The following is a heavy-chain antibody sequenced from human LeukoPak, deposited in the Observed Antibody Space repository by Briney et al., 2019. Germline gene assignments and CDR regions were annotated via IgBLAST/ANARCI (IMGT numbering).Heavy chain of an antibody. CDR2: IYHSGSI. D-gene: IGHD2-2*01. J-gene: IGHJ4*02. V-gene: IGHV4-38-2*01. CDR3: ARRYQLYYFDY. Sequence: SETLSLTCAVSGYSISSGYYWGWIRQPPGKGLEWIGSIYHSGSIYYNPSLKSRVTISVDTSKNQFSLKLSSVTAADTAVYYCARRYQLYYFDYWGQGTLVTVSS. CDR1: GYSISSGYY.